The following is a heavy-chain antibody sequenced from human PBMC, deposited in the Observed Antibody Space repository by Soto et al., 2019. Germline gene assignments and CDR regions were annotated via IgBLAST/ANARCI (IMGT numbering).Heavy chain of an antibody. CDR3: ASDKDIRLRAFDI. J-gene: IGHJ3*02. D-gene: IGHD2-15*01. Sequence: EVQLVESGGGLVQPGGSLRLSCAASGFTVSSNYMNWVRQAPGKGLEWVSGFYNGGSTYYADSVKGRFTISRHNSKTPLYLQMNSLTAEETAVYYSASDKDIRLRAFDIWGQGTMVTVSS. CDR1: GFTVSSNY. V-gene: IGHV3-53*04. CDR2: FYNGGST.